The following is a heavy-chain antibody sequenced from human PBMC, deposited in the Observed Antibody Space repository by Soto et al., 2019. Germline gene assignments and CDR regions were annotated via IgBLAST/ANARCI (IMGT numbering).Heavy chain of an antibody. V-gene: IGHV1-69*01. J-gene: IGHJ4*02. D-gene: IGHD1-26*01. Sequence: QVQLVQSGAEVKKPGSSVKVSCKASGGIFSSYGISWLRQAPGQGLEWMGAVIPILGQAYYAQNLQDRVTITADESMRTTYMELSSLRSEDTAVYFCARVGGVGAPPGADYWGQGTLVTVSS. CDR1: GGIFSSYG. CDR2: VIPILGQA. CDR3: ARVGGVGAPPGADY.